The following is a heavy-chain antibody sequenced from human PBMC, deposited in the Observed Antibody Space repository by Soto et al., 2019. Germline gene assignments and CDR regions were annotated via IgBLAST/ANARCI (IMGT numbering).Heavy chain of an antibody. D-gene: IGHD2-8*01. Sequence: EVQLVESGGGLVQPGGSLRLSCAASGFTFTSHWMHWVRQAPGKGPVWVSRINGDGTSISYADSVKGRFTISRDNAKNTLELKMNSLRAEDTAVYYCAREIIELMGAIRWFDPWGQGTLVTVSS. V-gene: IGHV3-74*01. CDR1: GFTFTSHW. J-gene: IGHJ5*02. CDR3: AREIIELMGAIRWFDP. CDR2: INGDGTSI.